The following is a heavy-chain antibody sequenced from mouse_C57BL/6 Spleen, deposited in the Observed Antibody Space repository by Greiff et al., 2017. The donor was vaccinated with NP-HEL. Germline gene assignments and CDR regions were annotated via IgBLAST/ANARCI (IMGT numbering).Heavy chain of an antibody. CDR1: GYTFTSYG. D-gene: IGHD2-4*01. CDR3: ARGIYYDSLHYFDY. J-gene: IGHJ2*01. CDR2: IYPRSGNT. V-gene: IGHV1-81*01. Sequence: LVESGAELARPGASVKLSCKASGYTFTSYGISWVKQRTGQGLEWIGEIYPRSGNTYYNEKFKGKATLTADKSSSTAYMELRSLTSEDSAVYFCARGIYYDSLHYFDYWGQGTTLTVSS.